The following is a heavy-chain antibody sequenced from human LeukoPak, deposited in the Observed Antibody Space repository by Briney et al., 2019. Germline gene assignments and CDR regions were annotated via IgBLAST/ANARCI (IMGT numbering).Heavy chain of an antibody. Sequence: GGSLRLSCAASGFTFSSYAMSWVRQAPGKGLEWVSAISGSGGSTYYADSVKGRFTISRDNSKNTLYLQMNSLRAEDTAVYYCARDRSGRHYYYGMDVWGQGTTVTVSS. CDR3: ARDRSGRHYYYGMDV. CDR2: ISGSGGST. J-gene: IGHJ6*02. V-gene: IGHV3-23*01. CDR1: GFTFSSYA. D-gene: IGHD1-26*01.